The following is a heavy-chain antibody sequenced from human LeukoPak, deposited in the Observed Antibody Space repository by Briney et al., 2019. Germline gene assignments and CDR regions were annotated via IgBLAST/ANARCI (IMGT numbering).Heavy chain of an antibody. CDR1: GFTFSNYW. D-gene: IGHD2-15*01. CDR2: IKQDGSEK. V-gene: IGHV3-7*01. CDR3: AKAPLGRCTGVICYYFDY. J-gene: IGHJ4*02. Sequence: GGSLRLSCAASGFTFSNYWMSWVRQAPGKGLERVANIKQDGSEKYYVDSVKGRFTISRDNAKNSLYLQMNSLRAEDTAVYYCAKAPLGRCTGVICYYFDYWGQGTLVTVSS.